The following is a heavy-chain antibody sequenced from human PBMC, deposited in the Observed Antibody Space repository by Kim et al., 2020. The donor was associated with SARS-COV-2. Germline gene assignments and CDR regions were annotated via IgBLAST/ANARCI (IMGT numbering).Heavy chain of an antibody. CDR3: ARGMGDY. Sequence: DGTLTTSADSVKGRFTISRDNAKNTLYLQMNSLRLEDTAMYFCARGMGDYWGQGTLVTVSS. J-gene: IGHJ4*02. CDR2: DGTLT. V-gene: IGHV3-74*01. D-gene: IGHD2-8*01.